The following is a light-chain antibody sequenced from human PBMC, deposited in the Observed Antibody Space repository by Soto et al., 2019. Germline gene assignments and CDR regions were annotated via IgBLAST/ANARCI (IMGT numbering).Light chain of an antibody. V-gene: IGKV1-39*01. Sequence: DIHMTQSPASLSASVGDRVTITCRASQAINKNLNWYRHKLGKAPELLIYDASDSQAGVPSRFSGSGSGADFTLIISGLQPEDFATYYCQQSYNSPYTFGQGTKLEIK. CDR2: DAS. CDR3: QQSYNSPYT. CDR1: QAINKN. J-gene: IGKJ2*01.